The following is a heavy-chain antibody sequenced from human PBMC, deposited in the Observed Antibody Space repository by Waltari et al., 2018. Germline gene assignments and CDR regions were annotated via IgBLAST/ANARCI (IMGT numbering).Heavy chain of an antibody. CDR1: GFRFNADA. Sequence: QVQLMESGGDVVQPGSSLRLSCEGSGFRFNADAMQWVRQAPGKGLEWVAGLWYDGTDKKYSDSVKGRFTVSRDNSKNTLYLHMDTLRGEDTAVYFCAREEVLSATFDHWGRGTLVTVAS. CDR2: LWYDGTDK. V-gene: IGHV3-33*08. D-gene: IGHD2-15*01. CDR3: AREEVLSATFDH. J-gene: IGHJ4*02.